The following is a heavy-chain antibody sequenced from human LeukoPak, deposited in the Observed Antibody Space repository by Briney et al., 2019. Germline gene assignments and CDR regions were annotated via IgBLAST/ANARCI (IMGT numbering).Heavy chain of an antibody. J-gene: IGHJ4*02. Sequence: SETLSLTCTVPGGSISSYYWSWIRQPPGKGLEWIGYIYYSGSTNYNPSLKSRVTISLDTSKNHFSLKLSSVTAADTAVYYCARVCGRYYDSSGYPSWGGHIDYWGQGTLVTVSS. V-gene: IGHV4-59*01. CDR3: ARVCGRYYDSSGYPSWGGHIDY. CDR1: GGSISSYY. CDR2: IYYSGST. D-gene: IGHD3-22*01.